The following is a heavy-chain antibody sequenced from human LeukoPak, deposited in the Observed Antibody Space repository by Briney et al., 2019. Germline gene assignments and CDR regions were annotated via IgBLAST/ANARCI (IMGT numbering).Heavy chain of an antibody. CDR2: IKHDGSEKQDGSEK. D-gene: IGHD3-10*01. Sequence: GSLRLSCAASGFTFSQYWMSWVRQAPGKGLEWVANIKHDGSEKQDGSEKNYVDSVKGRFTISRDNAKNSLHLQMNSLRAEDTAVYYCARSGRGVDSFYFYIDVWGKGTTVTVSS. CDR1: GFTFSQYW. CDR3: ARSGRGVDSFYFYIDV. V-gene: IGHV3-7*01. J-gene: IGHJ6*03.